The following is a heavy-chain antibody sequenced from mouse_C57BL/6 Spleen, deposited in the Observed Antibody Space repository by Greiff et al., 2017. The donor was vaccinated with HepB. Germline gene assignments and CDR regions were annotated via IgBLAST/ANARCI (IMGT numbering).Heavy chain of an antibody. V-gene: IGHV1-69*01. Sequence: VQLQQPGAELVMPGASVKLSCKASGYTFTSYWMHWVKQRPGQGLEWIGEIDPSDSYTNYNQKFKGKSTLTVDKSSSTAYMQLSSLTSEDSAVYYCARLRQLRLRDYFDYWGQGTTLTVSS. CDR3: ARLRQLRLRDYFDY. CDR2: IDPSDSYT. D-gene: IGHD3-2*02. J-gene: IGHJ2*01. CDR1: GYTFTSYW.